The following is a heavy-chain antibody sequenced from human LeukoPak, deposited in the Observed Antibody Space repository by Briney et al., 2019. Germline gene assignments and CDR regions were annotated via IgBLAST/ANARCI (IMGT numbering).Heavy chain of an antibody. J-gene: IGHJ6*03. Sequence: SETLSLTCTVPGGSMRSSNFYWGWIRQPPGKGLEWIGSIYYSGSTYYNPSLKSRVTISVDTSKNQFSLKLSSVTAADTAVYYCARGYCSGGSCYYYYYYMDVWGKGTTVTVSS. CDR1: GGSMRSSNFY. CDR2: IYYSGST. CDR3: ARGYCSGGSCYYYYYYMDV. V-gene: IGHV4-39*07. D-gene: IGHD2-15*01.